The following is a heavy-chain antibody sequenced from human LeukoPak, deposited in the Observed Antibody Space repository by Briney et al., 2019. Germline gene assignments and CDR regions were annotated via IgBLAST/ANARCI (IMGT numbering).Heavy chain of an antibody. D-gene: IGHD3-22*01. J-gene: IGHJ4*02. V-gene: IGHV1-69*05. CDR3: ARDYDSSGSFFDY. CDR1: GGTFSSYA. CDR2: IIPIFGTA. Sequence: GPSVKVSCKASGGTFSSYAISWVRQAPGQGLEWMGGIIPIFGTANYAQKFQGRVTITTDESTSTAYMELSSLRSEDTAVYYCARDYDSSGSFFDYWGQGTLVTVSS.